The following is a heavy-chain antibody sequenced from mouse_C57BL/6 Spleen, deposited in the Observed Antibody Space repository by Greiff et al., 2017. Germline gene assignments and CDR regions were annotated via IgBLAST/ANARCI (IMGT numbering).Heavy chain of an antibody. CDR3: ASSDYCSPWYAY. D-gene: IGHD1-1*01. CDR2: IDPSDSYT. J-gene: IGHJ3*01. Sequence: VQLQQPGAELVMPGASVKLSCKASGYTFTSYWMHWVKQRPGQGLEWIGKIDPSDSYTNYNQKFKGKSTLTVDKSSSTAYMQLSSLTSEDSAVYYCASSDYCSPWYAYWGQGTLVTVSA. V-gene: IGHV1-69*01. CDR1: GYTFTSYW.